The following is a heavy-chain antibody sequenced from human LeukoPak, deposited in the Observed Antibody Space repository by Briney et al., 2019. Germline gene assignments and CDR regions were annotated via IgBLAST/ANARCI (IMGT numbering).Heavy chain of an antibody. D-gene: IGHD2-2*01. V-gene: IGHV3-23*01. CDR2: IDGSGGTT. Sequence: GGSLRLSCAASGFTFTRNAMAWVRQAPGKGLEWVSDIDGSGGTTFYADSVKGRVTISRVQSTNTVYLQMNSLRADDTAVYYCAKAHCSSTSCSRADNWGQGTLVTVSS. J-gene: IGHJ4*02. CDR3: AKAHCSSTSCSRADN. CDR1: GFTFTRNA.